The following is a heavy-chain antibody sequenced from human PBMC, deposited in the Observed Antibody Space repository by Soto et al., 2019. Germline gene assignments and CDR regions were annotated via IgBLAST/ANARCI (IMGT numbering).Heavy chain of an antibody. Sequence: QVQLVESGGGVVQPGRSLRLSCAASGFTFSRYGMHWVRQAPGKGLEWVAVMWSDGSNEYNEDSVKGRFTISRDNSKNTSYLQLNRLRAEDTAVYYCAKENGQIDYWGQGTLVTVSS. D-gene: IGHD4-17*01. CDR3: AKENGQIDY. CDR2: MWSDGSNE. V-gene: IGHV3-33*06. CDR1: GFTFSRYG. J-gene: IGHJ4*02.